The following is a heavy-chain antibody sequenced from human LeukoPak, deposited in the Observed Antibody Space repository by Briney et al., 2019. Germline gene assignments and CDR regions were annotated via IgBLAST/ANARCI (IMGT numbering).Heavy chain of an antibody. CDR2: IRYDGSNK. V-gene: IGHV3-30*02. CDR3: AKGTVGSGSYSPQLDY. CDR1: GFTFSSYG. J-gene: IGHJ4*02. D-gene: IGHD3-10*01. Sequence: GGSLRLSCAASGFTFSSYGMHWVRQAPGKGLEWVAFIRYDGSNKYYADSVKGRFTISSGTSKNTLYLQMNSLRAEDTAVYYCAKGTVGSGSYSPQLDYWGQGTLVTVSS.